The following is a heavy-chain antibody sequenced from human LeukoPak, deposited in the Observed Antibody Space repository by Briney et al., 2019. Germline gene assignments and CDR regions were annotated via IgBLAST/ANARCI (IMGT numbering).Heavy chain of an antibody. CDR1: GFTFSSYS. CDR2: ISSSSSYI. CDR3: ARARGYCSSTSCYTSRAYYYYGMDV. J-gene: IGHJ6*02. D-gene: IGHD2-2*02. V-gene: IGHV3-21*01. Sequence: MSGGSLRLSCAASGFTFSSYSMNWVRQAPGKGLEWVSSISSSSSYIYYADSVKGRFTISRDNAKNSLYLQMNSLRAEDTAVYYCARARGYCSSTSCYTSRAYYYYGMDVWGQGTTVTVSS.